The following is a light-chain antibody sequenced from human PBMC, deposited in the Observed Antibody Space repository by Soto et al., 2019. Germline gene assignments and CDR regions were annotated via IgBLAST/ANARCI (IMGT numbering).Light chain of an antibody. Sequence: DIPLTQSPSFLSASVGDRVTITCRASQGISSYLAWYQQKPGKAPKLLIYAASTLQSGVPSRFSGCGSGTEFKHPISSLQPEDFASDYRQQLNRYPYTFGQGTKLEIK. CDR1: QGISSY. CDR2: AAS. V-gene: IGKV1-9*01. CDR3: QQLNRYPYT. J-gene: IGKJ2*01.